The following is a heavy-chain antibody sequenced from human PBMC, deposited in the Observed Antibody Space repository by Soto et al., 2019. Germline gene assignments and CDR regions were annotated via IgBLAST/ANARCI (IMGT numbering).Heavy chain of an antibody. CDR1: GFTFSSYR. CDR3: ARDQIPLYSSGWSDAFDI. J-gene: IGHJ3*02. Sequence: EVQLVESGGGLVQPGGSLRLSCAASGFTFSSYRMSWVRQAPGKGLEWVANIKQDGSEKYYVDSVKGRFTISRDNAKNSLYLQMNSLRAEDTAVYYCARDQIPLYSSGWSDAFDIWGQGTMVTVSS. D-gene: IGHD6-19*01. V-gene: IGHV3-7*01. CDR2: IKQDGSEK.